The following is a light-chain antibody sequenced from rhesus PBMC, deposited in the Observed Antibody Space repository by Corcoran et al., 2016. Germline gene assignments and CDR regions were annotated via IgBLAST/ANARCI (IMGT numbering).Light chain of an antibody. CDR3: HVWASNIKDVL. CDR1: NIGSKK. CDR2: DDS. J-gene: IGLJ3*01. V-gene: IGLV3-25*02. Sequence: SYELTQPPSVSVSPGQTARITRGGDNIGSKKVHWYQQKPARAPVLGLYDDSERPSGSPERFSGPNSGNKTNLNISGVAAGDETNYYGHVWASNIKDVLFGGGTRLTVL.